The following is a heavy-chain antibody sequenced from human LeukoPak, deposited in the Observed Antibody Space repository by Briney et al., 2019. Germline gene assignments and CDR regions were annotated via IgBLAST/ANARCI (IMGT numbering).Heavy chain of an antibody. CDR2: IYSGGST. D-gene: IGHD6-13*01. CDR3: ARSRYGTTWSSSWEFDY. Sequence: GSLRLSCAGSGFTFSRYSMNWVRQAPGKGLEWVSVIYSGGSTYYADSVKGRFTISRDNSKNTLYLQMNSLRAEDTAVYYCARSRYGTTWSSSWEFDYWGQGTLVTVSS. CDR1: GFTFSRYS. V-gene: IGHV3-66*01. J-gene: IGHJ4*02.